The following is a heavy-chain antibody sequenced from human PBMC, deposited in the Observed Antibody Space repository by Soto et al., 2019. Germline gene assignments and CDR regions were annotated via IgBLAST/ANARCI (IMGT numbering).Heavy chain of an antibody. CDR1: GFTFSSYA. V-gene: IGHV3-23*01. J-gene: IGHJ4*02. CDR3: AKPDQHADSSGYYY. Sequence: PGGSLRLSCAASGFTFSSYAMTWVRQAPGKGLEWVSAISGSGVSTYYADSVKGRFTISRDNSKNTLYLQMNSLRAEDTAVYYRAKPDQHADSSGYYYWGQGTLVTVSS. D-gene: IGHD3-22*01. CDR2: ISGSGVST.